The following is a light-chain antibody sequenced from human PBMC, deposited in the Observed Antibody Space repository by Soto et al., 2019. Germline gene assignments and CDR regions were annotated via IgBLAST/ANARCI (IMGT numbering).Light chain of an antibody. CDR1: QSVSSN. CDR2: GAS. Sequence: EIVMTQSPATLSVSPGERATLSCRASQSVSSNLAWYQQKPGQAPRLLIYGASTRATGIPARFSGSGSGTEFTLTISSLQPEDFATYYCQQSYGTPLTFGQGTKVEIK. CDR3: QQSYGTPLT. J-gene: IGKJ1*01. V-gene: IGKV3D-15*01.